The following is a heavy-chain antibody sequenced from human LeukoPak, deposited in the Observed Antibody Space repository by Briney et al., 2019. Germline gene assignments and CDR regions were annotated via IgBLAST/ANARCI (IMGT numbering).Heavy chain of an antibody. J-gene: IGHJ4*02. CDR2: ISGSGGST. CDR1: GFTFSSYA. V-gene: IGHV3-23*01. D-gene: IGHD3-22*01. CDR3: ARDYHDSSGYSDY. Sequence: PGGSLRLSCAASGFTFSSYAMSWVRQAPGKGLEWVSAISGSGGSTYYADSVKGRFTISRDNAKNSLYLQMNSLRAEDTAVYYCARDYHDSSGYSDYWGQGTLVTVSS.